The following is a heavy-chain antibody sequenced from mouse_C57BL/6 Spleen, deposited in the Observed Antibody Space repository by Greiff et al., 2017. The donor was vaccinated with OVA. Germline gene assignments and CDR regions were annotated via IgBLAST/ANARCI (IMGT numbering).Heavy chain of an antibody. Sequence: QVQLQQPGAELVRPGSSVKLSCKASGYTFTSYWMHWVKQRPIQGLEWIGNIDPSDSETHYNQKFKDKATLTVDKSSSTAYMQLSSLTSEDSAVYYGARSEYDGSSYYAMDYWGQGTSVTVSS. D-gene: IGHD1-1*01. CDR1: GYTFTSYW. CDR3: ARSEYDGSSYYAMDY. V-gene: IGHV1-52*01. J-gene: IGHJ4*01. CDR2: IDPSDSET.